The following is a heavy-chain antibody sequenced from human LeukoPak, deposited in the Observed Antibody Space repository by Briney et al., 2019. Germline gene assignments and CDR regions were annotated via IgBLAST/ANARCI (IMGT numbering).Heavy chain of an antibody. Sequence: PSETLSLTCTVSGGSISSYHWSWIRQPPGKGLECIGYIYSSGSTYYNPSLKSRVTISVDTSKNQFSLKLSSVTAADTAVYYCARALGAFDIWGQGTMVTVSS. CDR3: ARALGAFDI. V-gene: IGHV4-59*12. CDR1: GGSISSYH. J-gene: IGHJ3*02. CDR2: IYSSGST.